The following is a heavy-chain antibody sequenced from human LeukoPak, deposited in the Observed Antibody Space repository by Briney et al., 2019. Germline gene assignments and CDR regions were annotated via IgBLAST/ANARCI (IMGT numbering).Heavy chain of an antibody. CDR3: ARDRELGF. CDR1: GGSISIFY. D-gene: IGHD1-26*01. CDR2: VYHSVNT. J-gene: IGHJ6*02. V-gene: IGHV4-59*01. Sequence: SETLSLTCTVSGGSISIFYWSWIRQSPGKGLEWIGYVYHSVNTNYNPSLKSRVTISVDLSRNQFSLKLTSVTVADTAIYYCARDRELGFWGQGTTVTVSS.